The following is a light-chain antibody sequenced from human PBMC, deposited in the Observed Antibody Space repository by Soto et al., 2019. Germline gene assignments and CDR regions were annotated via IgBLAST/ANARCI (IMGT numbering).Light chain of an antibody. J-gene: IGKJ4*01. CDR1: QSISSW. Sequence: DIQMTQTPSTLSASVGDRVTITCRASQSISSWLAWYQQKPGKAPKLLIYAASSLESGVPSRFSGSGSGTEFTLTISSLQPDDFATYYCQQYNSYSVTFGGGTKVDIK. CDR2: AAS. V-gene: IGKV1-5*01. CDR3: QQYNSYSVT.